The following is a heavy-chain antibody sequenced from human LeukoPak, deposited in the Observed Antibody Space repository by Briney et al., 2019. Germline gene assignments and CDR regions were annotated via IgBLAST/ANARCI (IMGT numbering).Heavy chain of an antibody. CDR3: AKDSDYSNQVTPYY. J-gene: IGHJ4*02. D-gene: IGHD4-11*01. Sequence: GGSLRLSCAASGFTFSSYAMSWVRQAPGKGLEWVSAISGSGGSTYYADSVKGRFTISRDNSKNTLYLQMNSLRAEDTAVYYCAKDSDYSNQVTPYYWGQGTLVTVSS. CDR2: ISGSGGST. V-gene: IGHV3-23*01. CDR1: GFTFSSYA.